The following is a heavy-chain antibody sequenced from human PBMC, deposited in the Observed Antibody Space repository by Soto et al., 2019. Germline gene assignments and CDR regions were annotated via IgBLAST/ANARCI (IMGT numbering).Heavy chain of an antibody. CDR2: ISGSGGST. Sequence: GGSLRLSCAASGFTFSSYAMSWVRQAPGKGLEWVSSISGSGGSTYYADSVKGRFTISRDSSKNTLYLQMNSLRAEDTAVYYCARRVYDYVWGSYRFYGMDVWGQGTTVTVSS. V-gene: IGHV3-23*01. J-gene: IGHJ6*02. D-gene: IGHD3-16*02. CDR1: GFTFSSYA. CDR3: ARRVYDYVWGSYRFYGMDV.